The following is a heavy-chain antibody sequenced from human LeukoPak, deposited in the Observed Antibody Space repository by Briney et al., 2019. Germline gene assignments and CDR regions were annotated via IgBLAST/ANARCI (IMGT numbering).Heavy chain of an antibody. D-gene: IGHD3-9*01. V-gene: IGHV1-69*05. CDR1: GGTFSSYA. Sequence: ASVKVSCKASGGTFSSYAISWVRQAPGQGLEWMGGIIPIFGTANYAQKFQGRVTITTDESTSTAYMELSSLRSEDTAVYYCARDRGTYDILTGYYHYYMDVWGKGTTVTVSS. CDR2: IIPIFGTA. J-gene: IGHJ6*03. CDR3: ARDRGTYDILTGYYHYYMDV.